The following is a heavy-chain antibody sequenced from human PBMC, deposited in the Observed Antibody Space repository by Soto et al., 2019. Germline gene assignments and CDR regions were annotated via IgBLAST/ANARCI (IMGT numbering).Heavy chain of an antibody. V-gene: IGHV4-39*01. CDR1: GGSISSSSYY. CDR3: ASRPGYYDILTGSGYYFDY. Sequence: SETLSLTCTVSGGSISSSSYYWDWIRQPPGKGLEWIGSIYYSGSTYYNPSLKSRVTISVDTSKNQFSLKLSSVTAADTAVYYCASRPGYYDILTGSGYYFDYWGQGTLVTVSS. J-gene: IGHJ4*02. D-gene: IGHD3-9*01. CDR2: IYYSGST.